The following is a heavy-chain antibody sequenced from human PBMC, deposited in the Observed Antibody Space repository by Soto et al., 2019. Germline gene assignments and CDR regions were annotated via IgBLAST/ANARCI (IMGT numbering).Heavy chain of an antibody. CDR3: ARSRDIVVVPAAKNYYGMDV. CDR2: IYPGDSDT. CDR1: GYSFTSYW. J-gene: IGHJ6*02. Sequence: GESLKISCKVSGYSFTSYWICWVRQMPGKGLEWMGIIYPGDSDTRYSPSFQGQVTISADKSISTAYLQWSSLKASDTAMYYCARSRDIVVVPAAKNYYGMDVWGQGTTVTVSS. D-gene: IGHD2-2*01. V-gene: IGHV5-51*01.